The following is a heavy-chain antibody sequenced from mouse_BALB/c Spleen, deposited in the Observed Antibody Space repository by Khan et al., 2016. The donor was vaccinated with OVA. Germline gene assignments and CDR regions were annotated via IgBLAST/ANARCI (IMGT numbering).Heavy chain of an antibody. CDR2: ISSGGDDT. CDR1: GFTFSSYS. J-gene: IGHJ3*01. D-gene: IGHD1-1*01. V-gene: IGHV5-6*01. CDR3: VDYLTWSFAL. Sequence: EVQVVESGGDLVKPGGSLKLSCAASGFTFSSYSMPWVRQTPDKRLEWVASISSGGDDTYYPESVKGRFTISRDNAKNTMYLQLSDLKSEDTAMSYCVDYLTWSFALWGQVTLVTVSS.